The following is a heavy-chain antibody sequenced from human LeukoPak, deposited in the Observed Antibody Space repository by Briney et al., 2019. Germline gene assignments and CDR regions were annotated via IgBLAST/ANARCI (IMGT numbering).Heavy chain of an antibody. J-gene: IGHJ4*02. CDR2: IYSSGST. CDR3: ARTGITGTTPDY. Sequence: PSETLSLTCTVSGGSISSYYWSWIRQPPGKGLKWIGYIYSSGSTNYNPPLKSRVTISVDTSKNQFSLKLSSVTAADTAVYYCARTGITGTTPDYWGQGTLVTVSS. V-gene: IGHV4-59*01. D-gene: IGHD1-7*01. CDR1: GGSISSYY.